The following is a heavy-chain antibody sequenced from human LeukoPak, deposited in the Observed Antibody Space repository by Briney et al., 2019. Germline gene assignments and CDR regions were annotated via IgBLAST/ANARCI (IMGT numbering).Heavy chain of an antibody. CDR3: ARLALDYYGSGSYYGYDY. D-gene: IGHD3-10*01. J-gene: IGHJ4*01. CDR1: GGSIRSSGYY. CDR2: IYYSGST. V-gene: IGHV4-39*01. Sequence: SETLSLTCTVSGGSIRSSGYYWGWIRQPPGKGLEWIGSIYYSGSTYYNPSLKSRVTISVDTSKNQFSLKLSSVTAADTAVYYCARLALDYYGSGSYYGYDYWGQGTLVTVSS.